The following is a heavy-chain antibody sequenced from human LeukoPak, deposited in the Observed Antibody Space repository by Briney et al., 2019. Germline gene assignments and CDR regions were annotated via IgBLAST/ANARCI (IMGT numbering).Heavy chain of an antibody. J-gene: IGHJ4*02. CDR2: IHYSGST. CDR3: AKLRGGAYHLDH. V-gene: IGHV4-59*08. Sequence: SETLSLTCAVSGGSISPNYWSWIRQPPGKGLEWIGYIHYSGSTNYNPSLQSRVTISVDTSKNQFSLRLSSVTAADTAVYYCAKLRGGAYHLDHWGQGTLVTVSS. D-gene: IGHD3-16*01. CDR1: GGSISPNY.